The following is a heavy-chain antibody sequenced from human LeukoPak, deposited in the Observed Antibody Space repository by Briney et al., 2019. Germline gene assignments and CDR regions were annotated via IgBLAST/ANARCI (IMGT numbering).Heavy chain of an antibody. D-gene: IGHD1-1*01. Sequence: APVKPFCTASGYTFVDFGLSGVRQSPGQGLEWMGWIDTYRRGTNYAQNLQGRVTVTADTSTTTVYMELRSLRSDDTAVYYCARPNTDATGYHFDYWG. CDR3: ARPNTDATGYHFDY. CDR2: IDTYRRGT. CDR1: GYTFVDFG. V-gene: IGHV1-18*01. J-gene: IGHJ4*01.